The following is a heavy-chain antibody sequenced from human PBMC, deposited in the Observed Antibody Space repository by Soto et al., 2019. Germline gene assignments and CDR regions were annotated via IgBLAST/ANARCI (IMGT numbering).Heavy chain of an antibody. V-gene: IGHV4-39*01. Sequence: PSETLSLTCTVSGGSISSSSYYWGWIRQPPGKGLEWIGSIYYSGSTYYNPSLKSRVTISVDTSKNQFSLKLSSVTAADTAVYYCARQSIAAHYYYYGMDVWGQGTTGTVS. CDR3: ARQSIAAHYYYYGMDV. D-gene: IGHD6-6*01. CDR2: IYYSGST. CDR1: GGSISSSSYY. J-gene: IGHJ6*02.